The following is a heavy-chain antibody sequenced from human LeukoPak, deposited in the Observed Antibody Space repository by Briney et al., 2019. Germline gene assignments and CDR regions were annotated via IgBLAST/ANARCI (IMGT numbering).Heavy chain of an antibody. D-gene: IGHD5-12*01. V-gene: IGHV4-39*01. J-gene: IGHJ4*02. CDR1: GGSISSSSYY. Sequence: PSETLSLTCTVSGGSISSSSYYWGWIRQPPGKGLEWIGSIYYSGSTYYNPSLKSRVTISVDTSKNQFSLKLSSVTAADTAVYYCARRLRQKSYYFDYWGQGTLVTVSS. CDR3: ARRLRQKSYYFDY. CDR2: IYYSGST.